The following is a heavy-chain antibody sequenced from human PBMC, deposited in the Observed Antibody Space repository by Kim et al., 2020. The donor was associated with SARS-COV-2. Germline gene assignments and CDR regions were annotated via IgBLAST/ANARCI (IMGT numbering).Heavy chain of an antibody. J-gene: IGHJ6*02. Sequence: PSLKSRVTISVDTSKNQFSLKLSSVTAADTAVYYCARANFYYYFGMDVWGQGTTVTVSS. CDR3: ARANFYYYFGMDV. V-gene: IGHV4-39*07.